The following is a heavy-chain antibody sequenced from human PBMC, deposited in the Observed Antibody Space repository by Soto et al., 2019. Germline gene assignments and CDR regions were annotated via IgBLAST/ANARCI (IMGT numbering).Heavy chain of an antibody. CDR3: ARPYSSSWYGWFDP. J-gene: IGHJ5*02. Sequence: GGSLRLSCAAYGFTFSSYGMHWVRQAPGKGLEWVAVIWYDGSNKYYADSVKGRFTISGDNSKNTLYLQMNSLRAEDTAVYYCARPYSSSWYGWFDPWGQGTLVTVSS. CDR1: GFTFSSYG. CDR2: IWYDGSNK. D-gene: IGHD6-13*01. V-gene: IGHV3-33*01.